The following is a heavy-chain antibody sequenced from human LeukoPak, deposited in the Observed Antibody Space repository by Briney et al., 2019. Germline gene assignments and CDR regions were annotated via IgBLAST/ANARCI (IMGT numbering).Heavy chain of an antibody. Sequence: GGSLRLSCAASGFTFSNAWMSWVRQAPGKGLEWVGRIKSKTDGGTTDYAAPVKGRFTISRGDSKNTLYLQMNSLKTEDTAVYYCTTEDIVVVPAALYYWGQGTLVTVSS. D-gene: IGHD2-2*01. CDR3: TTEDIVVVPAALYY. CDR1: GFTFSNAW. V-gene: IGHV3-15*01. J-gene: IGHJ4*02. CDR2: IKSKTDGGTT.